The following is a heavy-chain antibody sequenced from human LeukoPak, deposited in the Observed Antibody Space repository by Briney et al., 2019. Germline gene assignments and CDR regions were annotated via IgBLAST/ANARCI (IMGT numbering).Heavy chain of an antibody. V-gene: IGHV4-4*02. CDR1: GGSISSSNW. J-gene: IGHJ3*02. D-gene: IGHD1-26*01. CDR3: ARALGSDAFDI. Sequence: SGTLSLTCAVSGGSISSSNWWSWVRQPPGKGLEWIGEIYHSGSTNYNPSLKSRVTISVDTSKNQFSLKLSSVTAADTAVYYCARALGSDAFDIWGQGTMVTVSS. CDR2: IYHSGST.